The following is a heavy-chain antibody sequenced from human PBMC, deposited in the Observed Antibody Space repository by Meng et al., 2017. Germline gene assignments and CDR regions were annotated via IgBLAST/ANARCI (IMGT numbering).Heavy chain of an antibody. CDR2: INPNGGGT. CDR1: GYTFTGYY. J-gene: IGHJ4*02. CDR3: ARDSATGDF. D-gene: IGHD5-12*01. V-gene: IGHV1-2*06. Sequence: QVQLVQSGAEVKKPGASVKVSCKASGYTFTGYYMHCVRQAPGQGLEWMGRINPNGGGTNYAQKFQSRVTMTRDTSISTAYMELSRLISDDTAVYYCARDSATGDFWGQGTLVTVSS.